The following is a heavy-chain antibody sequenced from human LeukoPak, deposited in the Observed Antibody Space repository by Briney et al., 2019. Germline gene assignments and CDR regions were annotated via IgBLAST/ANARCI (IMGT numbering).Heavy chain of an antibody. Sequence: SETLSLTCSVSGGSIRSSSYYWGWIRQPPGKGLEWIGSIYYSGSTYYNSSLKSRVTISVDTSKNQFSLKLSSVTAADTAVYYCARDRVVVRGVIITYDYWGQGTLVTVSS. D-gene: IGHD3-10*01. CDR3: ARDRVVVRGVIITYDY. CDR2: IYYSGST. V-gene: IGHV4-39*07. CDR1: GGSIRSSSYY. J-gene: IGHJ4*02.